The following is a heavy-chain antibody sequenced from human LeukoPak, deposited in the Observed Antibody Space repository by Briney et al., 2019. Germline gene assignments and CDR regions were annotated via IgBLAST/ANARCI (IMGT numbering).Heavy chain of an antibody. J-gene: IGHJ4*02. CDR2: INPNSGGT. CDR3: ARDGALRFGELFFDY. D-gene: IGHD3-10*01. Sequence: ASVKVSCKASGYTFTGYYIHWVRRAPGQGLEWMGWINPNSGGTNYAQKFQGRVTMTRDTSISTAYMELSRLRSDDTAVYYCARDGALRFGELFFDYWGQGTLVTVSS. V-gene: IGHV1-2*02. CDR1: GYTFTGYY.